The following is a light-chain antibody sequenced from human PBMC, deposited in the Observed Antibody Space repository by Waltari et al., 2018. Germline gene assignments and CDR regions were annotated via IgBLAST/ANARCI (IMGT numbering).Light chain of an antibody. CDR1: NNGRQR. Sequence: SYVLTQPPSVSVAPGRTARNTCWVQNNGRQRVHWYQQKPGQAPVLVVYDDSDRPSGIPERFSGSNSGNTATLTSSRVEAGDEADYYCQVWDSSSDHYVFGTGTKVTVL. CDR3: QVWDSSSDHYV. CDR2: DDS. J-gene: IGLJ1*01. V-gene: IGLV3-21*03.